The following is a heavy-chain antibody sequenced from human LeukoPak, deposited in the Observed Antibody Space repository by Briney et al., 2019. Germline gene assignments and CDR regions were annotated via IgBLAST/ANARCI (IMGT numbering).Heavy chain of an antibody. J-gene: IGHJ4*02. CDR1: GFTVSSNY. V-gene: IGHV3-66*01. D-gene: IGHD6-13*01. CDR2: IYSGGST. Sequence: GGSLRLSCAASGFTVSSNYMSWVRQAPGKGLEWVSVIYSGGSTYYADSVKGRFTISRDNSKNTLYLQMNSLRAEDTAVYYCARVLAAAAIDYWGQGTLVTVSS. CDR3: ARVLAAAAIDY.